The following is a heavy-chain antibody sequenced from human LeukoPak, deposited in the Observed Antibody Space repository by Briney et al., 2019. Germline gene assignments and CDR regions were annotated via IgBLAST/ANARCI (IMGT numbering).Heavy chain of an antibody. D-gene: IGHD6-19*01. CDR1: GYSLTGYY. J-gene: IGHJ5*02. V-gene: IGHV1-2*02. CDR2: INPNSGGT. CDR3: ARDGSGWYWFDP. Sequence: ASVKVTCKASGYSLTGYYMHWVRQAPGQGLEWMGWINPNSGGTNYAQKFQARVTMTSDTSINTAYMELSRLRSDDTAVYYCARDGSGWYWFDPWGQGNLVTVSS.